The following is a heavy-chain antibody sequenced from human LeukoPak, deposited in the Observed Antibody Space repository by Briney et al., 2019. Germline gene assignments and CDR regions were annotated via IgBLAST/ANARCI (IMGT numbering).Heavy chain of an antibody. CDR1: GYTFTSYG. CDR3: ARDLIVVVAANSYYYYGMDV. D-gene: IGHD2-15*01. V-gene: IGHV1-18*01. Sequence: ASVKVPYKASGYTFTSYGISWVRQAPGQGLEWMGWISAYNGNTNYAQKLQGRVTMTTDTSTSTAYMELRSLRSDDTAVYYCARDLIVVVAANSYYYYGMDVWGQGTTVTVSS. CDR2: ISAYNGNT. J-gene: IGHJ6*02.